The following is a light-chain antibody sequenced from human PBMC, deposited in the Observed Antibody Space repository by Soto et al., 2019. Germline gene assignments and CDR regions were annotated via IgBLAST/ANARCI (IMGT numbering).Light chain of an antibody. J-gene: IGKJ4*01. CDR3: QQRSNWLT. CDR2: DAS. CDR1: QSISSA. Sequence: IVLTLSPATLSLSKGERATLSCRASQSISSALAWYQQRPGQPPRLLIYDASDRADGIPARFSGTRSGTDFTLTISSLEPEDFAVYYCQQRSNWLTFGGGTKVDI. V-gene: IGKV3-11*01.